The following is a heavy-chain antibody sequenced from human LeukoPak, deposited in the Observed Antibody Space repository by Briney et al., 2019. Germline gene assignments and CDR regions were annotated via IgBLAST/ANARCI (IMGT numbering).Heavy chain of an antibody. CDR3: ARGYYDSSGCYPPLGY. J-gene: IGHJ4*02. CDR1: GDSISRYY. V-gene: IGHV4-59*01. Sequence: SETLSLTCTVSGDSISRYYWSWIRQPPGKGLEWIWDISYSGSTNYNPSLKSRFTISGDTSKNQLSLKLSSVSAADTAVYYCARGYYDSSGCYPPLGYWGQGTLVTVSS. CDR2: ISYSGST. D-gene: IGHD3-22*01.